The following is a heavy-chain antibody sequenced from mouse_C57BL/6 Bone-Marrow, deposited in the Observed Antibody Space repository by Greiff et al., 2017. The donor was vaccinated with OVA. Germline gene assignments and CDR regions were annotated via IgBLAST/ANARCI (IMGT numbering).Heavy chain of an antibody. Sequence: VKVVESGPSLVQPSQSLSITCTVSGFSLTSYGVHWVRQSPGKGLEWLGVIWRGGSTDYNAAFMSRLSITKDNSKSQVFFKMNSLQADDTAIYYCAKTDDSWYFDVWGTGTTVTVSS. CDR2: IWRGGST. CDR3: AKTDDSWYFDV. V-gene: IGHV2-5-1*01. CDR1: GFSLTSYG. J-gene: IGHJ1*03.